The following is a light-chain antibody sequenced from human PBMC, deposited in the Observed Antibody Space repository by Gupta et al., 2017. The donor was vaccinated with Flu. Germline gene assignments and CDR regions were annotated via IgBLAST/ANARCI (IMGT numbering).Light chain of an antibody. Sequence: DTQMTQSTSSLSASIGDRVTITCRTSQTISSYLNWYQQKPGKAPKVPIYAASVLQSGVTGRFSGNGSETDFTRTSGSMESEDFETYYCPHIGTFGHGTKVDI. CDR1: QTISSY. J-gene: IGKJ3*01. V-gene: IGKV1-39*01. CDR2: AAS. CDR3: PHIGT.